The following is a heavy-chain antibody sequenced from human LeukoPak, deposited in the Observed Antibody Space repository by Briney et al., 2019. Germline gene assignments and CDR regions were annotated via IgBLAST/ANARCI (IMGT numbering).Heavy chain of an antibody. V-gene: IGHV3-30*04. CDR2: ISYDGSNK. Sequence: GGSLRLSCGASGFTFSSYAMHWVRQAPGKGLEWVAVISYDGSNKYYADSVKGRFTISRDNTKNTLYLQMNSLRAEDTAVYYCARGYGYYTAFDYWGQGTLVTVSS. D-gene: IGHD3-3*01. J-gene: IGHJ4*02. CDR3: ARGYGYYTAFDY. CDR1: GFTFSSYA.